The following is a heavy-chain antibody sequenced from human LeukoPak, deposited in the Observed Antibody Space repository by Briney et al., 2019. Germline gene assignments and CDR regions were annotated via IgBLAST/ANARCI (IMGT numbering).Heavy chain of an antibody. CDR1: GYTFTDYY. J-gene: IGHJ4*02. CDR2: INPNSGGT. CDR3: ARANFLYCSSTSCLFDY. V-gene: IGHV1-2*04. Sequence: GASVKVSCKASGYTFTDYYMHWVRLARGQGLEWMGWINPNSGGTNYVQKFQGWVTMTRDTSINTAYMELSRLTSDDTAVYYCARANFLYCSSTSCLFDYWGQGTLVTVSS. D-gene: IGHD2-2*01.